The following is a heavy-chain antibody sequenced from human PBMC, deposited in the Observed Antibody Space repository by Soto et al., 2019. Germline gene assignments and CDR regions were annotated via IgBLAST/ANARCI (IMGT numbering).Heavy chain of an antibody. D-gene: IGHD4-17*01. Sequence: SETLSLTCTVSGGSISSYYWSWIRQPPGKGLEWIGYIHYSGSTNYNPSLKSRVTISVDTSKNQFSLKLSSVTAADTAVYYCARDRRYGAPLFDYWGQGTLVTVSS. CDR1: GGSISSYY. V-gene: IGHV4-59*12. J-gene: IGHJ4*02. CDR3: ARDRRYGAPLFDY. CDR2: IHYSGST.